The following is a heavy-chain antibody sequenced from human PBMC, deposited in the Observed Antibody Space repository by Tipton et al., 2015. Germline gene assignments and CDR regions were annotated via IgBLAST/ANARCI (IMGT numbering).Heavy chain of an antibody. D-gene: IGHD3-3*01. CDR1: GGTISSVGYY. CDR3: ARLTYYDFWSGYRHNWFDP. V-gene: IGHV4-31*03. CDR2: IYYSGST. Sequence: TLSLTCTVSGGTISSVGYYWSWIRQHPGKGLEWIGCIYYSGSTYYNPSLKSRVTISVDTSKNQFSLKLNSVTAADTAVYYCARLTYYDFWSGYRHNWFDPWGQGTLVTVSS. J-gene: IGHJ5*02.